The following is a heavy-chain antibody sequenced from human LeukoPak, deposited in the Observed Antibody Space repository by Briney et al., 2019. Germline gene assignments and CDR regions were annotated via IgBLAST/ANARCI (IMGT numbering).Heavy chain of an antibody. Sequence: GGSLKLSCAASGFTLSGSAMQWVRQASGKGLEWVGRIRSKANTYATAYAASVKGRFSISRDDSKNTAYLQLNSLKTEDTAVYYCSEAVGTDFYDYGMDVWGQGTTVTVSS. V-gene: IGHV3-73*01. CDR1: GFTLSGSA. CDR2: IRSKANTYAT. D-gene: IGHD6-13*01. CDR3: SEAVGTDFYDYGMDV. J-gene: IGHJ6*02.